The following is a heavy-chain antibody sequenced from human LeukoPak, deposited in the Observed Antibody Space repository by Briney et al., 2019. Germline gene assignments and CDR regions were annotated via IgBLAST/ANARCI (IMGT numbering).Heavy chain of an antibody. CDR1: GGSISSYY. CDR3: ARGPPYYYGSGVDI. V-gene: IGHV4-59*01. J-gene: IGHJ3*02. CDR2: IYYSGST. D-gene: IGHD3-10*01. Sequence: PSETLSLTCTVSGGSISSYYWSWIRQPPGKGLEWIGYIYYSGSTNYNPSLKSRVTISVDTSKNQFSLKLSSVTAADTAVYYCARGPPYYYGSGVDIWGQGTMVTVSS.